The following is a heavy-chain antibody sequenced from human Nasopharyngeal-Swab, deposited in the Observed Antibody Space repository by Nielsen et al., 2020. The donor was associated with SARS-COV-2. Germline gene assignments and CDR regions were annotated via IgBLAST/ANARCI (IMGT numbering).Heavy chain of an antibody. CDR3: VKDNLLRAFDL. CDR2: IINSGGST. D-gene: IGHD2-15*01. J-gene: IGHJ3*01. Sequence: GGSLRLSCAASGFTFSTYAMSWVRQAPGRRLEWVSGIINSGGSTEYADSVKGRFTISRDNAKNSLYLQMNSLRAEDTALYYCVKDNLLRAFDLWGQGTMVTVSS. CDR1: GFTFSTYA. V-gene: IGHV3-23*01.